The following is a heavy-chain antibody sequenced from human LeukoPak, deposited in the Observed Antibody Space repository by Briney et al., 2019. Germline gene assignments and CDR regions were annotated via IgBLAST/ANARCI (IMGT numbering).Heavy chain of an antibody. CDR1: GGSISSNY. V-gene: IGHV4-59*01. Sequence: SETLSLTCTVSGGSISSNYWSWLRQPPGKGLEWIGYIHYTGTTRYNPSLNGRVTISVDTSKNQFSLKLRSVTAADTAGYYCARGAGWYDSWGQGTLIAVSS. CDR2: IHYTGTT. J-gene: IGHJ5*01. CDR3: ARGAGWYDS.